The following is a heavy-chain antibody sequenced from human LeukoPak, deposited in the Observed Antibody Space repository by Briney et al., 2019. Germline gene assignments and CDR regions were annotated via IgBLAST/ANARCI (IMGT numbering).Heavy chain of an antibody. Sequence: EASVKVSCKASGYTFSTYDINWVRQATGQGLEWMGWMNPNSGNTGYVQKFQGRVTMTRNTSISTAYMELSGLRSEDTAVYYCARVRYYGPGIYYRGLAYWGQGSLVTVSS. V-gene: IGHV1-8*01. D-gene: IGHD3-10*01. CDR2: MNPNSGNT. J-gene: IGHJ4*02. CDR1: GYTFSTYD. CDR3: ARVRYYGPGIYYRGLAY.